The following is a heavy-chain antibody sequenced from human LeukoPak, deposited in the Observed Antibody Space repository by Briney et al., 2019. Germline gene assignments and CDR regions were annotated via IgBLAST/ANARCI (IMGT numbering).Heavy chain of an antibody. CDR2: ISGVYENI. CDR1: GFTFSDYY. D-gene: IGHD1-26*01. CDR3: ARGGAHGMDV. Sequence: PGGSLRLSCAASGFTFSDYYMTWIRQAPGRGLEWVSYISGVYENIYYGDSVKGRFTISRDNAKNSVYLQMSSLRADDTAVYYCARGGAHGMDVWGQGTTVTVSS. J-gene: IGHJ6*02. V-gene: IGHV3-11*01.